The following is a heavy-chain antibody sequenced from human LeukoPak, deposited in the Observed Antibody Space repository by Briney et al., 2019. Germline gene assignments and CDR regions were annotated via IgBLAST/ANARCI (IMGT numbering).Heavy chain of an antibody. J-gene: IGHJ4*02. Sequence: GASVKVSCKVSGYTLTELSMHWVRQAPGKGLEWMGGFDPEDGETIYAQKFQGRVTMTEDTSTDTAYMELSGLRSEDTAVYYCATSLRDWLSKYYFDYWGQGTLVTVSS. V-gene: IGHV1-24*01. CDR1: GYTLTELS. CDR3: ATSLRDWLSKYYFDY. D-gene: IGHD3/OR15-3a*01. CDR2: FDPEDGET.